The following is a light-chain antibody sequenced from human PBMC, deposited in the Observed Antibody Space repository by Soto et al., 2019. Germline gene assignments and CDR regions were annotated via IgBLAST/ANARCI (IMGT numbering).Light chain of an antibody. J-gene: IGLJ2*01. CDR1: SGHSSYA. V-gene: IGLV4-69*01. CDR3: QTWGTGGVV. CDR2: FNRDGSH. Sequence: QSVLTQSPSASASLGASVKLTCTLSSGHSSYAIAWHQQQPEKGPRYLMKFNRDGSHSKGDGIPDRFSGSSSGAERYLTISSLQSEDEADYYCQTWGTGGVVFGGGTQLTV.